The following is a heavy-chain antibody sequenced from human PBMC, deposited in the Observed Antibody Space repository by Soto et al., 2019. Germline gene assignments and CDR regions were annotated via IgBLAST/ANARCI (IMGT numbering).Heavy chain of an antibody. CDR1: GFNFDEYG. J-gene: IGHJ6*02. Sequence: EVQLVESGGGLVQTGRSLRLSCGASGFNFDEYGMYWVRQAAGKGLEWVSGISWNSGTIGYADSVKGRFTISRDNAKKSLYLQMSSLRAEDTALYYCAKSTGGTANGMDVWGQGTTVTVSS. CDR2: ISWNSGTI. CDR3: AKSTGGTANGMDV. D-gene: IGHD2-8*02. V-gene: IGHV3-9*01.